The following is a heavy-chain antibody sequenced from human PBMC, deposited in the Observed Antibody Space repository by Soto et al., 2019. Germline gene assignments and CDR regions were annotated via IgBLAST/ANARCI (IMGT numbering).Heavy chain of an antibody. Sequence: EVQLVESGGGLVKPGGSLRLSCEASGFTFRSYSMNWVRQAPGKGLEWVSSISTTSSYIYYGDSVKGRFTISRDNAKNSLCLQMNSLRAEDTAIYSCAREGDDYGDYKRAFDIWGQGTTVTVSS. V-gene: IGHV3-21*01. J-gene: IGHJ3*02. CDR1: GFTFRSYS. CDR3: AREGDDYGDYKRAFDI. D-gene: IGHD4-17*01. CDR2: ISTTSSYI.